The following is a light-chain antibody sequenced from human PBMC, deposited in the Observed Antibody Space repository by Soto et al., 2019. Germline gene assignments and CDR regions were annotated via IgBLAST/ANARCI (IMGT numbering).Light chain of an antibody. CDR2: AAS. Sequence: AIQMTQSAASLSASVGDRATITCRASQGIRNDLGWYQQKPGKAPKLLIYAASSLQSGVPSRFSGSGSGTDFTLTISSLQPEDFATYYCLQDYNYPPTFGQGTKVDNK. V-gene: IGKV1-6*01. CDR3: LQDYNYPPT. J-gene: IGKJ1*01. CDR1: QGIRND.